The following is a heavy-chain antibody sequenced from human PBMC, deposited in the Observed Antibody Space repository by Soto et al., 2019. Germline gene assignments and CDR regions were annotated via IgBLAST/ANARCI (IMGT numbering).Heavy chain of an antibody. D-gene: IGHD3-10*01. V-gene: IGHV1-3*04. CDR3: ARDLFPRYYGSGSYYPGFDY. Sequence: ASVKVSCKASGYTFTSYAIHWVRQAPGQRLEWMGWINTVDGNTKYSQNFQGRVTITRDTSASTAYLGLSSLRSEDTAVYYCARDLFPRYYGSGSYYPGFDYWGQGTLVTVSS. J-gene: IGHJ4*02. CDR2: INTVDGNT. CDR1: GYTFTSYA.